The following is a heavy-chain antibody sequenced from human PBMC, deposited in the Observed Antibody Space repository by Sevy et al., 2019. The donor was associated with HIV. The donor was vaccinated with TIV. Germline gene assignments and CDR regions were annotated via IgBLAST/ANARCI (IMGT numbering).Heavy chain of an antibody. CDR2: IWFDGSNT. V-gene: IGHV3-33*08. CDR3: ARDLEFYDSGDYGPAFMPDF. J-gene: IGHJ4*01. D-gene: IGHD4-17*01. CDR1: GFAFSNYYA. Sequence: GESLKISCVASGFAFSNYYAMHWVRQAPGKGLEWVAVIWFDGSNTYYADSVKGRFTISRDIAKNTLHLQMNSLRAEDTAVYYCARDLEFYDSGDYGPAFMPDFWGHGTLVTVSS.